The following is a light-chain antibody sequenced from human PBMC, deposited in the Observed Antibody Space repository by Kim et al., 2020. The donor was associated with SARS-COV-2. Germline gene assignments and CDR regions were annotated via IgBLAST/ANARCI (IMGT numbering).Light chain of an antibody. CDR1: PSVSSN. Sequence: VAPGERATLSCRASPSVSSNLAWSQQKPGQAPRLLIYGASTRATGIPARFTGSGSGTEFILTISSLQSEDFAVYYCQQYNNWPPYTFGQGTKLEI. CDR3: QQYNNWPPYT. CDR2: GAS. V-gene: IGKV3-15*01. J-gene: IGKJ2*01.